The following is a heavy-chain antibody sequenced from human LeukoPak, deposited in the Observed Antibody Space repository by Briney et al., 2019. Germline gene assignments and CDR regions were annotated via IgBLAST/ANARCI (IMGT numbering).Heavy chain of an antibody. CDR2: FDPEDGET. D-gene: IGHD3-10*01. CDR3: ATEGKMVRGVYTDF. CDR1: GGTFSDNA. Sequence: ASVKVSCKASGGTFSDNAISWVRQAPGKGLEWMGRFDPEDGETLYAQKFQGRVTMTADTSTDTAYMELSSLRSEDTAVYYCATEGKMVRGVYTDFWGQGTLVTVSS. J-gene: IGHJ4*02. V-gene: IGHV1-24*01.